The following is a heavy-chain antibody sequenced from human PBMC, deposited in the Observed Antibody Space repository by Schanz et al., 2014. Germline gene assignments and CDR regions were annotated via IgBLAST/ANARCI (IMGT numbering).Heavy chain of an antibody. CDR2: ISAYNGHT. V-gene: IGHV1-18*01. CDR1: GYTFTDYG. CDR3: ARAKRFGDMDV. Sequence: QVQLVQSGGEMKKPGASVKVSCKASGYTFTDYGLNWVRQAPGQGLEWMGWISAYNGHTDYAQKLQGRVTLTTDTSTSTAYMELRNLRSDDTAVYYCARAKRFGDMDVWGQGTTVTVSS. D-gene: IGHD3-10*01. J-gene: IGHJ6*02.